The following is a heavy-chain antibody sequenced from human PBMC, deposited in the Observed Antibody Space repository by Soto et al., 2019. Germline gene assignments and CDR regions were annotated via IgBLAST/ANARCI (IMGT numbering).Heavy chain of an antibody. J-gene: IGHJ4*02. CDR2: IGGSGGST. D-gene: IGHD2-21*02. CDR3: AKDGIVVVTAIS. V-gene: IGHV3-23*01. CDR1: GFTFSSYA. Sequence: EVQLLESGGGLVQPGGSLRLSCAASGFTFSSYAMGWVREAPGRGLEWFSAIGGSGGSTYYADAVKGRFTLSRDNSKNTLYLQMNSLRAEDTAVYYCAKDGIVVVTAISWGQGTLVTVSS.